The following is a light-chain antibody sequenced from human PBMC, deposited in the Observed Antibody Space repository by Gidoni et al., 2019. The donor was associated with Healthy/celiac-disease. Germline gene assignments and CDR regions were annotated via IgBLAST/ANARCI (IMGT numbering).Light chain of an antibody. CDR1: QSLLHSNGYNY. CDR3: MQALQTPWT. V-gene: IGKV2-28*01. Sequence: DIVLSQSPLSLPVTPGEPAPTSSRSSQSLLHSNGYNYLDWYLQKPGQSPQLLIYLGSNRSSGVPDRFSGSGSGTDFTLKISRVEAEDVGVYYCMQALQTPWTFGQGTKVEIK. J-gene: IGKJ1*01. CDR2: LGS.